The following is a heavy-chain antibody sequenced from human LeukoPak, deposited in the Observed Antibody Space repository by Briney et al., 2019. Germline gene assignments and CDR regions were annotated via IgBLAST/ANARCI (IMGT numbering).Heavy chain of an antibody. J-gene: IGHJ5*02. CDR1: GFTFTTYA. V-gene: IGHV3-23*01. CDR2: ITDSGGST. CDR3: AKMAIVGNWFDP. D-gene: IGHD5-12*01. Sequence: GGSLRLSCAASGFTFTTYAMSWVRRAPGKGLEWVSGITDSGGSTFYADVVKGRFTISRDNSKNTLYLQMNSLRAEDTAVYYCAKMAIVGNWFDPWGQGTLVTVSS.